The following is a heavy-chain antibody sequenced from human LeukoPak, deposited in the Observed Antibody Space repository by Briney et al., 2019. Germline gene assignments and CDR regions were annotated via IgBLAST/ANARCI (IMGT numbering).Heavy chain of an antibody. J-gene: IGHJ6*03. D-gene: IGHD2-2*01. CDR1: GYTFTSYG. V-gene: IGHV1-18*01. CDR3: ARYHPYYYYDYMDV. CDR2: ISAYNGNT. Sequence: ASVKVSCKASGYTFTSYGISWVRQAPGQGLEWMGWISAYNGNTNYAQKLQGRVTMTTDTSTSTAYMELRSLRSDDTAVYYCARYHPYYYYDYMDVWGKGTTVTVSS.